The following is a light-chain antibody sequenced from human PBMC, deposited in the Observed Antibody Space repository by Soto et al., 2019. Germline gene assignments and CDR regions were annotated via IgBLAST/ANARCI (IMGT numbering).Light chain of an antibody. V-gene: IGKV3D-20*01. Sequence: EIMLTQSPSTLSLSTGERATLSCGASQSVSSNFLAWYQQKPGLAPRLLIYDASSRATGIPDRFSGRGSGTDFTLTSSRRESEDSAVYYCQQYGTSPSTFGQGTKVDI. CDR1: QSVSSNF. J-gene: IGKJ1*01. CDR2: DAS. CDR3: QQYGTSPST.